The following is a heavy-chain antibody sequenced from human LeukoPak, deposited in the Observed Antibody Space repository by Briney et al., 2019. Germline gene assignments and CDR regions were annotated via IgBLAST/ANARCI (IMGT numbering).Heavy chain of an antibody. D-gene: IGHD6-19*01. Sequence: GGSLRLSCAASGFTFSSYWMSWVRQAPGKGLEWVANIKQDGSEKYYADSVKGRFTISRDNSKNTLYLQMNSLRAEDTAVYYCAKDGSGWYYYDYWGQGTLVTVSS. J-gene: IGHJ4*02. V-gene: IGHV3-7*01. CDR1: GFTFSSYW. CDR3: AKDGSGWYYYDY. CDR2: IKQDGSEK.